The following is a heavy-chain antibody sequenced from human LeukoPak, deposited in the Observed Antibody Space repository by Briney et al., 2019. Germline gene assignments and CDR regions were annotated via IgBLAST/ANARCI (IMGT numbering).Heavy chain of an antibody. CDR3: TRSGYRHPYHFYS. CDR1: GFSVRTTY. CDR2: LYTGGGT. Sequence: GGSLRLSCAASGFSVRTTYMSWVRQTPGKGLEWVSVLYTGGGTDHADSVKGRFTISRDNSKNTMTLQMNSLRVEDTAIYYCTRSGYRHPYHFYSSGQGTLVTVSS. D-gene: IGHD3-22*01. J-gene: IGHJ4*02. V-gene: IGHV3-53*01.